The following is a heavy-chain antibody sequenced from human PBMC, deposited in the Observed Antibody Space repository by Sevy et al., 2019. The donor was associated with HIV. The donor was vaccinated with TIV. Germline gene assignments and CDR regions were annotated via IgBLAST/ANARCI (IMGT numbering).Heavy chain of an antibody. CDR1: GFAFSTHA. CDR3: AREFTGWDLDLDY. CDR2: ISYDGTNK. V-gene: IGHV3-30-3*01. Sequence: GGSLRLSCVASGFAFSTHAMHWVRQAPDKGLEWVAVISYDGTNKNYTDSVKDRSTISRNNSRNTQYLQMNSLRADDTAVYYCAREFTGWDLDLDYWGQGTLVTVSS. D-gene: IGHD6-19*01. J-gene: IGHJ4*02.